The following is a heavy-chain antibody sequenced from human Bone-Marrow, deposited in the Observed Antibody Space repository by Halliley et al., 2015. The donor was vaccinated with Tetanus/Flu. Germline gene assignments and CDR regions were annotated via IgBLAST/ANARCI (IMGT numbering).Heavy chain of an antibody. CDR3: AGDRVPGAY. CDR2: IYYSGGP. V-gene: IGHV4-59*01. Sequence: KGLEWIGCIYYSGGPNYTPSLKSRVTISLATSGNQFSLRLSSVAAEDPAVYYCAGDRVPGAYWGQGTLVTVFS. J-gene: IGHJ4*02.